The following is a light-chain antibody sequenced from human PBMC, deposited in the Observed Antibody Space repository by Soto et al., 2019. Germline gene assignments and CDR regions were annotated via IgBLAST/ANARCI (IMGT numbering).Light chain of an antibody. J-gene: IGLJ1*01. V-gene: IGLV2-14*01. CDR1: SSDVGRYNY. CDR2: DVS. CDR3: SSYTSSSTLYA. Sequence: QSALTQPASVSGSPGQSITISCTGTSSDVGRYNYVSWYQQHPGKAPKLMIHDVSNRPSGVSDRFSGSKSGSTASLTISGLQAEDEGDYYCSSYTSSSTLYAFGTGTKLTVL.